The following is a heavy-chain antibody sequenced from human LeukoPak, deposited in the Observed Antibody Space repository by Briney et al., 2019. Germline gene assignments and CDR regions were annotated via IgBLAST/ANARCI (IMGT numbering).Heavy chain of an antibody. D-gene: IGHD7-27*01. V-gene: IGHV4-30-2*01. Sequence: SQTLSLTCAVSGGPISSGGYSWSWIRQPPGKGLEWIGYIYHSGSTYYNPSLKSRVAISVDRSKNQFSLKLSSVTAADTAVYYCARDRGDGYFDYWGQGTLVTVSS. CDR3: ARDRGDGYFDY. J-gene: IGHJ4*02. CDR2: IYHSGST. CDR1: GGPISSGGYS.